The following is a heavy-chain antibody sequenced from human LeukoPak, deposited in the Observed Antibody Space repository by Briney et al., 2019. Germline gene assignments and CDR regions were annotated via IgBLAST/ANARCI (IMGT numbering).Heavy chain of an antibody. J-gene: IGHJ4*02. CDR3: ARLGPASSGCPESFDY. CDR2: IKRDGSEK. CDR1: GFTFNSYW. V-gene: IGHV3-7*03. D-gene: IGHD6-19*01. Sequence: GGSLRLSCAASGFTFNSYWMNWVRQAPGKGLEWVANIKRDGSEKYYVDSVKGRFTISRDNAKNSLDLQMNSLRVEDTAVYYCARLGPASSGCPESFDYWGQGTLVTVSS.